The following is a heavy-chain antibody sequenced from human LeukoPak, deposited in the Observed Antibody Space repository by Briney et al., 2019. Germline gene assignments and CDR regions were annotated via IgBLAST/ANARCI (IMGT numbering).Heavy chain of an antibody. CDR3: VRDLILVWTPGDDFDH. CDR1: GFTFSNYW. D-gene: IGHD3-16*01. V-gene: IGHV3-74*01. Sequence: GGSLRLSCAASGFTFSNYWMHWVRQAPGKGLEWVSRINERATIISYADSVKGRFAISRENARNTLYLQMNSLTAEDTAVYYCVRDLILVWTPGDDFDHWGQGTLVTVSS. J-gene: IGHJ4*02. CDR2: INERATII.